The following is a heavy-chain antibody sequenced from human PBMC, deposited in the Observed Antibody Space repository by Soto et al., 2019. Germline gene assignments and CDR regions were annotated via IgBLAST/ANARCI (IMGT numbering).Heavy chain of an antibody. J-gene: IGHJ6*02. Sequence: SETLSLTCTVSGGSISSSSYYWGWIRQPPGKGLEWIGSIYYSGSTYYNPSLKSRVTISVDTSKNQFSLKLSSVTAADTAVYYCARESGDVSGSYPKYYYYYGMDVWGQGTTVTVSS. CDR3: ARESGDVSGSYPKYYYYYGMDV. CDR2: IYYSGST. V-gene: IGHV4-39*07. D-gene: IGHD1-26*01. CDR1: GGSISSSSYY.